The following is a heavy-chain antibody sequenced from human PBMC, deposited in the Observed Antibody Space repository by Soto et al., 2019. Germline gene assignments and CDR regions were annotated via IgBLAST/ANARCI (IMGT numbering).Heavy chain of an antibody. Sequence: EVQLLESGGGFVQPGGSLRLSCAASGFTFNNHAFSWVRQAPGKGLEWVSAISDVGGGAYYADSVRGRFTISRDNSKNTLYLHMNSLRAEDTAVYYCARTSRVTANFDYWGQGTLVTVSS. D-gene: IGHD2-21*02. J-gene: IGHJ4*02. V-gene: IGHV3-23*01. CDR3: ARTSRVTANFDY. CDR2: ISDVGGGA. CDR1: GFTFNNHA.